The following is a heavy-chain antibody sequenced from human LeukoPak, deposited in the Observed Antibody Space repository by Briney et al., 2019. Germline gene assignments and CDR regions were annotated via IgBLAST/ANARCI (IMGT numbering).Heavy chain of an antibody. CDR3: ARVMNYGSGLYYFDY. V-gene: IGHV1-2*02. CDR1: GYTFTGYY. Sequence: ASVKVSCKASGYTFTGYYMHWVRQAPGQGLEWMGWINPNSGGTNYAQKFQGRVTMTRDTSISTAYMELSRLRSDDTAVYYCARVMNYGSGLYYFDYWGQGTPVTVSS. D-gene: IGHD3-10*01. J-gene: IGHJ4*02. CDR2: INPNSGGT.